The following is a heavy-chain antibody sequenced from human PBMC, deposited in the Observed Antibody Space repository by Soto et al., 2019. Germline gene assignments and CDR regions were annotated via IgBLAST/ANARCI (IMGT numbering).Heavy chain of an antibody. J-gene: IGHJ4*02. Sequence: PGGSLRLSCAASGFTFSSYAMSWVRQAPGKGLEWVSAISGSGGSTYYADSVKGRFTISRDNSKNTLYLQMNSLRAEDTAVYYCAKYSEDCSGGSCYGVDYFDYWGQGTLVTVSS. CDR3: AKYSEDCSGGSCYGVDYFDY. D-gene: IGHD2-15*01. CDR1: GFTFSSYA. CDR2: ISGSGGST. V-gene: IGHV3-23*01.